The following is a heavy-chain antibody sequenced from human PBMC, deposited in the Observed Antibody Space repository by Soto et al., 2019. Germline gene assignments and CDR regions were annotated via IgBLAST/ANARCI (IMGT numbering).Heavy chain of an antibody. CDR3: TTDSESYYYDSSGYYGY. CDR2: ISGSGGST. CDR1: GFTFSSYA. D-gene: IGHD3-22*01. J-gene: IGHJ4*02. Sequence: GGSLRLSCAASGFTFSSYAMSWVRQAPGKGLEWVSAISGSGGSTYYADPVKGRFTISRDNSKNTLYLRMNSLRAEDTAVYYCTTDSESYYYDSSGYYGYWGQGTLVTVSS. V-gene: IGHV3-23*01.